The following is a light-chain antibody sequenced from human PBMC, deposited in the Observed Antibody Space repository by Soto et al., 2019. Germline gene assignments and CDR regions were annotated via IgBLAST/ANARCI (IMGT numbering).Light chain of an antibody. J-gene: IGLJ2*01. CDR2: EVS. CDR1: SSDVGSYNL. Sequence: SALAQPASVSGSPGQSITISCTGSSSDVGSYNLVSWYQQHPGKAPKLMIYEVSKRPSGVSNRFSGSKSGNTASLTISGLQAEDEADYYCCSYVGSSTFVVFGGGTKVTVL. V-gene: IGLV2-23*02. CDR3: CSYVGSSTFVV.